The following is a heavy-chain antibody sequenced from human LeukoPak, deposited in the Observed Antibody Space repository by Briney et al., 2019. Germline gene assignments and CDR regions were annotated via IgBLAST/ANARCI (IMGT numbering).Heavy chain of an antibody. CDR2: INHSGST. Sequence: SETLSLTCTVSGYSISSGYFWGWIRQPPGKGLEWIGEINHSGSTNYNPSLKSRVTISVDTSKNQFSLKLSSVTAADTAVYYCARPGTNYYGSGSYYGYWGQGTLVTVSS. CDR3: ARPGTNYYGSGSYYGY. V-gene: IGHV4-38-2*02. CDR1: GYSISSGYF. D-gene: IGHD3-10*01. J-gene: IGHJ4*02.